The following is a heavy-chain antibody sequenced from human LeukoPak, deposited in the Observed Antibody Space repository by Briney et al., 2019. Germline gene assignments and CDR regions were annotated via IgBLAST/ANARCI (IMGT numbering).Heavy chain of an antibody. D-gene: IGHD3-3*02. V-gene: IGHV3-48*01. CDR3: ARDSTGYWYFDL. CDR1: GFTFSSYS. J-gene: IGHJ2*01. Sequence: GGSLRLSCAASGFTFSSYSMNWVRQAPGKGLEWVSYISSSSTNIYYADSVKGRFTISRDNSKNTLYLQMNSLRAEDTAVYYCARDSTGYWYFDLWGRGTLVSVSS. CDR2: ISSSSTNI.